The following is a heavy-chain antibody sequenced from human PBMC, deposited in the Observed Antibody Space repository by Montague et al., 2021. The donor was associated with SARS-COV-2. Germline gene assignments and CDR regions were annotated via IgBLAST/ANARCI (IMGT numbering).Heavy chain of an antibody. CDR2: VYDTGIT. Sequence: SETLSLTCSVSGASITSESWVWIRQTPGGGLQWIAYVYDTGITGYHPSLRSRTTIAVDTSKNQLSLNVRSMTAADTAVYFCARERSGSDVFDLRGQGTSVTVS. D-gene: IGHD6-19*01. J-gene: IGHJ3*01. CDR1: GASITSES. V-gene: IGHV4-59*01. CDR3: ARERSGSDVFDL.